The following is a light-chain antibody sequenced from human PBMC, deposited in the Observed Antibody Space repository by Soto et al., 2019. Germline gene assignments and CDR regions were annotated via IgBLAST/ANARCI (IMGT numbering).Light chain of an antibody. CDR3: SSYTSSSTRV. Sequence: QSALTQPASVSGSPGQSITISCTETSSDVGGYNYVSWYQQYPGKAPKLMIYEVSNRPSGVSNRFSGSKSGNTASLTISGLQAEDEADYYCSSYTSSSTRVFGGGTKLTVL. J-gene: IGLJ3*02. V-gene: IGLV2-14*01. CDR2: EVS. CDR1: SSDVGGYNY.